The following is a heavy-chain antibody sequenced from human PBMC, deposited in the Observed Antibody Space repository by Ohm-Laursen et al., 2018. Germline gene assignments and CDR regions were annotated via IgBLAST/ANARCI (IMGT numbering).Heavy chain of an antibody. CDR1: GFTFDDYA. CDR3: ARADSSGYFDY. Sequence: SLRLSCAASGFTFDDYAMHWVRQAPGKGLEWVSGISWNSGSIGYADSVKGRFTISRDNAKNSLYLQMNSLRAEDTAVYYCARADSSGYFDYWGQGTLVTVSS. V-gene: IGHV3-9*01. D-gene: IGHD3-22*01. CDR2: ISWNSGSI. J-gene: IGHJ4*02.